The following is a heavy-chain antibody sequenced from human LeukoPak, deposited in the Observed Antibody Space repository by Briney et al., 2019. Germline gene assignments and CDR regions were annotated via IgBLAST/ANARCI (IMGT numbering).Heavy chain of an antibody. CDR2: IYYSGST. Sequence: SETLSLTCAVYGGSFSGYYWSWTRQPPGKGLEWIGYIYYSGSTNYNPSLKSRVTISVDTSKNQFSLKLSSVTAADTAVYYCAREVICSGGSCYPDHPFDYWGQGTLVTVSS. CDR3: AREVICSGGSCYPDHPFDY. V-gene: IGHV4-59*01. D-gene: IGHD2-15*01. J-gene: IGHJ4*01. CDR1: GGSFSGYY.